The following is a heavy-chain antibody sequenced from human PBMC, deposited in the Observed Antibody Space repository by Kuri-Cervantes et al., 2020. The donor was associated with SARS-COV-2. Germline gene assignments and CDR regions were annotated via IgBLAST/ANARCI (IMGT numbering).Heavy chain of an antibody. CDR2: ISDSGGST. D-gene: IGHD3-22*01. CDR1: GFSFSSYA. J-gene: IGHJ3*02. V-gene: IGHV3-23*01. CDR3: AILIVVANGGAFDI. Sequence: GGSLRLSCAASGFSFSSYAMSWVRQAPGKGLEWVSAISDSGGSTYYADSVKGRFTISRDSSKNTLYLQMNSLRAEDTAGYYCAILIVVANGGAFDIWGQGTMVTVSS.